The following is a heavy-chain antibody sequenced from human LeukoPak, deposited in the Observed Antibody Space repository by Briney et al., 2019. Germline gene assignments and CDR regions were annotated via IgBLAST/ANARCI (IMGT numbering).Heavy chain of an antibody. D-gene: IGHD3-3*01. V-gene: IGHV1-69*13. CDR2: IIPIFGTA. CDR3: AREAFWSGYQNWFDP. CDR1: GGTFSSYA. J-gene: IGHJ5*02. Sequence: ASVKVSCKASGGTFSSYAISWVRQAPGQGREWMGRIIPIFGTANYAQKFQGRVTITADESTSTAYMELSSLRSEDTAEYYCAREAFWSGYQNWFDPWGQGTLVTVSS.